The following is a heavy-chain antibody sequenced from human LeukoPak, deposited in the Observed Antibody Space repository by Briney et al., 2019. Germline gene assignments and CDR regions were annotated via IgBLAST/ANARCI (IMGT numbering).Heavy chain of an antibody. J-gene: IGHJ4*02. Sequence: GGSLRLSCAASGFTFDDYGMSWVRQAPGKVLEWGSGINWNGGSTGYADSVKGRFTISRDNAKNCLYLQMNSLRAEDTALYYCARVWDILTGYYSPLDYWGQGTLVTVSS. CDR1: GFTFDDYG. V-gene: IGHV3-20*04. CDR2: INWNGGST. CDR3: ARVWDILTGYYSPLDY. D-gene: IGHD3-9*01.